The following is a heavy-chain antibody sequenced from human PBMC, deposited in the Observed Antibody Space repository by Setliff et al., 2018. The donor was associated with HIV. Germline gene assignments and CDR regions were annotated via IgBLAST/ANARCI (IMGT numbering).Heavy chain of an antibody. V-gene: IGHV1-18*01. CDR3: ARGLGSTRFDP. Sequence: ASVKVSCKASGYVFTDYDIFWVRQAPGRGLEWIGWISGNNANTNYAQKLQGRVTMTTDTSTSTAYMELWSLRSDDTAVYYCARGLGSTRFDPWGQGTLVTVSS. CDR1: GYVFTDYD. D-gene: IGHD2-2*01. J-gene: IGHJ5*02. CDR2: ISGNNANT.